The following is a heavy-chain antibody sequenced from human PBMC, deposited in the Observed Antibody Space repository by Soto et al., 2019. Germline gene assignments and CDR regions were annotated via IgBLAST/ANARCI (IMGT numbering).Heavy chain of an antibody. J-gene: IGHJ4*02. CDR2: IYYSGST. Sequence: SETLSLTCTVSGGSISSGGYYWSWIRQHPGKGLEWIGYIYYSGSTYYNPSLKSRVTISVDTSKNQCSLKLSSVTAADTAVYYCARATGASADFDYWGQGTLVTVSS. V-gene: IGHV4-31*03. CDR1: GGSISSGGYY. CDR3: ARATGASADFDY. D-gene: IGHD4-17*01.